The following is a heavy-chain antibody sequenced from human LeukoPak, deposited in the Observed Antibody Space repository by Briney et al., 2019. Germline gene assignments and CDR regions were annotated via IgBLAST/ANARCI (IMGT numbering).Heavy chain of an antibody. CDR1: GFTFSSYG. V-gene: IGHV3-NL1*01. CDR2: IYSGGST. CDR3: ARETYGSGTGN. J-gene: IGHJ4*02. D-gene: IGHD3-10*01. Sequence: PGGSLRLSCAASGFTFSSYGMHWVRQAPGKGLEWVSVIYSGGSTYYADSVKGRFTISRDNTKNSLYLQMNSLRAEDTAMYYCARETYGSGTGNWGQGTLVTVSS.